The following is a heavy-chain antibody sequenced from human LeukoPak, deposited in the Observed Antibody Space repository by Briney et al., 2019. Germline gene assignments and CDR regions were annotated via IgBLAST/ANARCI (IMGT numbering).Heavy chain of an antibody. Sequence: SETLSLTCTVSGSSVSNHWWIWIRQPAGKGLEWIGRISSRGYTNYNPSLKSRVAMSVDTSKNQFPLKLNSVTAADTAVYYCVRTMTREWGGWYDNDYWGRGTLVTVSS. D-gene: IGHD6-19*01. CDR2: ISSRGYT. CDR3: VRTMTREWGGWYDNDY. J-gene: IGHJ4*03. V-gene: IGHV4-4*07. CDR1: GSSVSNHW.